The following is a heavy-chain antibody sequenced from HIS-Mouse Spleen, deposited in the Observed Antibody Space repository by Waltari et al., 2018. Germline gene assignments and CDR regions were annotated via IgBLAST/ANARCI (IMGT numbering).Heavy chain of an antibody. J-gene: IGHJ4*02. CDR3: ARALIAARPYYFDY. Sequence: QVQLVQSGAEVKKPGASVKVSCKASGYTFTGYYMHWVRQAPGQGLGWMGGVNPNSGGTSYATTFQGRVTMTRDTSISTAYMELSRLRSDDTAVYYCARALIAARPYYFDYWGQGTLVTVSS. CDR1: GYTFTGYY. D-gene: IGHD6-6*01. V-gene: IGHV1-2*02. CDR2: VNPNSGGT.